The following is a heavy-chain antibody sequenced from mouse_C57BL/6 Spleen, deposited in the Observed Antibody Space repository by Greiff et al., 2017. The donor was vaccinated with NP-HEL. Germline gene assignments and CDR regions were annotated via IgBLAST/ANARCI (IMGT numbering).Heavy chain of an antibody. V-gene: IGHV5-17*01. CDR3: ARITTVKAMDY. CDR1: GFTFSDYG. J-gene: IGHJ4*01. Sequence: EVMLVESGGGLVKPGGSLKLSCAASGFTFSDYGMHWVRQAPEKGLEWVAYISSGSSTIYYADTVKGRFTISRDNAKNTLFLQMTSLRSEDTAMYYCARITTVKAMDYWGQGTSVTVSS. D-gene: IGHD1-1*01. CDR2: ISSGSSTI.